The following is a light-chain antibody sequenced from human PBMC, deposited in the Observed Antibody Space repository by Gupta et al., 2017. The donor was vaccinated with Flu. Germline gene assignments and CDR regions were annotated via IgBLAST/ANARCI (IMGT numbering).Light chain of an antibody. CDR1: ALPKSY. Sequence: SYALTPPPSVSVSPGQTAKITCSGDALPKSYAYWYQQRSGQAPVLVIYEDRKRPSGIPERFSGSSSGTMATLTISGAQAAEEADYYCYSTDSSGNHRGVFGGGTKLTVL. CDR3: YSTDSSGNHRGV. V-gene: IGLV3-10*01. J-gene: IGLJ3*02. CDR2: EDR.